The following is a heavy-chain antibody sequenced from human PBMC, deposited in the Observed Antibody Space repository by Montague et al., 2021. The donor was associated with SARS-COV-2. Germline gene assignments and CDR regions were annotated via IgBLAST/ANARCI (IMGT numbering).Heavy chain of an antibody. CDR2: INHSGST. Sequence: SETLSLTCAVYGGSFSGYYWSWIRQPPGKGLEWIGEINHSGSTNYNPSLKSRVTISVDTSKNQLSLKLSSVTAADTAVYYCARGPVDDNCSGGSCYSRYYYGMDVWGQGTTVTVSS. CDR1: GGSFSGYY. J-gene: IGHJ6*02. CDR3: ARGPVDDNCSGGSCYSRYYYGMDV. D-gene: IGHD2-15*01. V-gene: IGHV4-34*01.